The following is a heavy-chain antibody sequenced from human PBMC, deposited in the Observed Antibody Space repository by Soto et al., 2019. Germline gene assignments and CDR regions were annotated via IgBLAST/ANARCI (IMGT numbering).Heavy chain of an antibody. J-gene: IGHJ4*02. V-gene: IGHV4-34*01. CDR2: INHTGGT. CDR3: ARHGGKLGITGTMGNFDY. CDR1: GGSVNGYY. Sequence: SETLSLTCAVYGGSVNGYYWNWIRQPPGKGLEWIGEINHTGGTHYNPSLQSRVTISVHTSNNQFSLKLTSVTAADTSVYYCARHGGKLGITGTMGNFDYWGQGSLVTVSS. D-gene: IGHD1-20*01.